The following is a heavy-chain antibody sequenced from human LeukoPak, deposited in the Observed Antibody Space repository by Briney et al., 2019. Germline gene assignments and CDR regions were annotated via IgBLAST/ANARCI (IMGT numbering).Heavy chain of an antibody. J-gene: IGHJ4*02. Sequence: PGGSLRLSCAASGFTFSSYAMNWVRQAPGKGLEWVANIKQDGSDRYYVDSVKGRFTISRDNAKNSLYLQMNSLRAEDTAVYYCARDRALYHTRGYYYTEDDYWGQGTLVTVSA. V-gene: IGHV3-7*01. CDR2: IKQDGSDR. CDR3: ARDRALYHTRGYYYTEDDY. CDR1: GFTFSSYA. D-gene: IGHD3-22*01.